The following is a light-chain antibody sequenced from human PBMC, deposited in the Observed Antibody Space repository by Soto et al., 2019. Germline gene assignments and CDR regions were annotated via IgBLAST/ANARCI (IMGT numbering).Light chain of an antibody. CDR3: QQDLRPPLT. J-gene: IGKJ3*01. Sequence: DIQLTQSPSFLSASLGDRVTITCRASQGIGSYLAWYQQKPGKAPRLLIYAASTLQSGVPSRFSASGSGTDFTLTISSLQPEDFATYYCQQDLRPPLTFGPGTKVDIK. CDR2: AAS. CDR1: QGIGSY. V-gene: IGKV1-9*01.